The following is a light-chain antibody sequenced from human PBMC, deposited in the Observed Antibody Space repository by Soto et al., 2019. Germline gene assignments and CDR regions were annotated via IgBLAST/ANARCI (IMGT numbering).Light chain of an antibody. CDR3: NSYTSTNTLVL. V-gene: IGLV2-14*01. CDR2: EVS. Sequence: QAVVTQPASVSGSPGQSITISCTGTSSDIGDYNYVSWYQQHPGKAPQLMIYEVSNRPSGVSYRFSGSKSGNTASLTISGLQAEDEADYYCNSYTSTNTLVLFGGGTKVTVL. J-gene: IGLJ2*01. CDR1: SSDIGDYNY.